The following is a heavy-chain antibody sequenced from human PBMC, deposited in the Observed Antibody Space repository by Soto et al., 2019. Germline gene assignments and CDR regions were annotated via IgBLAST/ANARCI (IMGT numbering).Heavy chain of an antibody. J-gene: IGHJ6*02. CDR3: PRARTSYYDSSGYFDYYYGMDV. CDR2: ITPICGTA. CDR1: GDRFPSYD. V-gene: IGHV1-69*06. Sequence: SSVKVSCKACGDRFPSYDINWVRQATGQGLEWMGGITPICGTANYAQKFPGRVPITSDKSTSTAYMELSSLRSEDTAVYYWPRARTSYYDSSGYFDYYYGMDVWGQGTTVTVPS. D-gene: IGHD3-22*01.